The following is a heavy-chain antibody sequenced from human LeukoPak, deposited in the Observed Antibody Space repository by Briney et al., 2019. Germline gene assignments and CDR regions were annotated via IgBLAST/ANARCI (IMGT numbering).Heavy chain of an antibody. V-gene: IGHV1-18*01. J-gene: IGHJ4*02. CDR1: GDTFTSYG. CDR2: ISAYNGNT. CDR3: ARVEWIQLWLQVGHY. D-gene: IGHD5-18*01. Sequence: SAKVSCKASGDTFTSYGISWVRQAPGQGLEWMGWISAYNGNTNYAQKLQGRVTMTTDTSTSTAYMELRSLRSDDTAVYYCARVEWIQLWLQVGHYWAQGTLVTVSS.